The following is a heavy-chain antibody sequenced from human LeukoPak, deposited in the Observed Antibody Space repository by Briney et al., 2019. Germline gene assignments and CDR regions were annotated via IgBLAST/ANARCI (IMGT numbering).Heavy chain of an antibody. D-gene: IGHD2-2*01. Sequence: GGSLRLSCAASGFTFRTYSMAWVRQAPGPGLEWVSSIAALNTNTYYADSVKGRFTISRDNAKNSLYLHMNSLRAEDTAVYYCARCSLGSCLRTSSFDPWGQGTLVTVSS. J-gene: IGHJ5*02. CDR3: ARCSLGSCLRTSSFDP. V-gene: IGHV3-21*04. CDR1: GFTFRTYS. CDR2: IAALNTNT.